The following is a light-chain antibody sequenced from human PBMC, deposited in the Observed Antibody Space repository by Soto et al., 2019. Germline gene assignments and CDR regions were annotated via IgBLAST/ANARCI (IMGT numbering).Light chain of an antibody. CDR2: GAA. CDR1: QNIRNY. V-gene: IGKV1-39*01. Sequence: DIQMTQSPSSLSASVGDRVAITCRASQNIRNYLNWYQQKPGKAPKVLIYGAASLQSGVPSRFSGSGSGKNFTLTIKSLQPEDYANYYCQQSYNIQALTLAGGTKVDIK. CDR3: QQSYNIQALT. J-gene: IGKJ4*01.